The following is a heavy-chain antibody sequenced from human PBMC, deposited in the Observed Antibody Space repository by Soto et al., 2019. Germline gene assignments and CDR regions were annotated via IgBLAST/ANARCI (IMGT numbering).Heavy chain of an antibody. V-gene: IGHV1-18*01. D-gene: IGHD3-22*01. J-gene: IGHJ4*02. Sequence: ASVKVSCKTSGYTFTRYGISWVRQAPGQGLEWMGWISVHNGNTKYAQKLQGRVTMTTDTSTSTAYMELRSLGSDDTAVYYCARYYYDSKTFDYWGQGTLVTVSS. CDR1: GYTFTRYG. CDR2: ISVHNGNT. CDR3: ARYYYDSKTFDY.